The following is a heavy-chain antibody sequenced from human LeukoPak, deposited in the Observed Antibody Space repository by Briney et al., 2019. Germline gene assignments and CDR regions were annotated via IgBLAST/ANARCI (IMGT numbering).Heavy chain of an antibody. J-gene: IGHJ5*02. Sequence: ASVKVSCKASGYTFTSNYMHWVRQAPGQGLEWMGVIAPSSGTTSYAQKFQGRVTMTRDTSTSTVYMELSSLRSEDTAVYYCARGGIRYCSSTSCYTGWFDPWGQGTLVTVSS. CDR2: IAPSSGTT. V-gene: IGHV1-46*01. D-gene: IGHD2-2*02. CDR3: ARGGIRYCSSTSCYTGWFDP. CDR1: GYTFTSNY.